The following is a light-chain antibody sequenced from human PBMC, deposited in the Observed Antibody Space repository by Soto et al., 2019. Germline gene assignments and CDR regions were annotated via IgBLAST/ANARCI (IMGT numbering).Light chain of an antibody. V-gene: IGKV3-20*01. CDR3: QQYGSFRA. CDR1: QSVSSSY. J-gene: IGKJ1*01. CDR2: GAS. Sequence: EIVLTQSPGTLSLSPGERATLSCRASQSVSSSYLAWYQQKPGQAPRLLIYGASSRATGIPDRFSGSGSGTDFTITISRLEHEDFAVYYWQQYGSFRAFGQGTKVEIK.